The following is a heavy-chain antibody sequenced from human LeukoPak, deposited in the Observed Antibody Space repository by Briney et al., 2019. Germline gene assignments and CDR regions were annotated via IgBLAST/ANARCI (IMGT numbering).Heavy chain of an antibody. CDR1: GFTFSSYA. J-gene: IGHJ4*02. D-gene: IGHD1-7*01. V-gene: IGHV3-23*03. Sequence: GGSLRLSCAASGFTFSSYAMSWVRQAPGKGLEWVSVIYSGGSTYYADSVKGRFTISRDNSKNTLYLQMNSLRAEDTAVYYCAKDERNWNYNLASQTYDWGQGTLVTVSS. CDR2: IYSGGST. CDR3: AKDERNWNYNLASQTYD.